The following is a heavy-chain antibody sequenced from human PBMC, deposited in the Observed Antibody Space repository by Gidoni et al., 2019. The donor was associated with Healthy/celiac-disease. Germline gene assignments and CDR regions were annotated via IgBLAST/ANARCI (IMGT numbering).Heavy chain of an antibody. V-gene: IGHV1-46*01. CDR3: ASSDSSGWSSIDY. Sequence: QVQLVPSGGEVKKPGASVKASCKASGNPFTSPYMHWVRQAPGQGLGWMGIINPSGGSTSYAQKFQGSVTMTRDTSTSTVYMELSSLRSEDTAVYYCASSDSSGWSSIDYWGQGTLVTVSS. J-gene: IGHJ4*02. CDR2: INPSGGST. CDR1: GNPFTSPY. D-gene: IGHD6-19*01.